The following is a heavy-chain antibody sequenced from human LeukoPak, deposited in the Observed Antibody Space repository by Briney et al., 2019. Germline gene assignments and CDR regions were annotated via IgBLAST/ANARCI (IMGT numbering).Heavy chain of an antibody. D-gene: IGHD3-16*01. CDR2: ISHSGNT. CDR3: ARVGRGDYVWGSYSFDY. J-gene: IGHJ4*02. V-gene: IGHV4-59*01. Sequence: SETLSLTCTVSGVSISNYSWSWIRQPPGKGLEWIGYISHSGNTNYNPSLKRGDAISLDTSQNHFSLILSSVTAADTAVYYCARVGRGDYVWGSYSFDYWGQGTLVTLSS. CDR1: GVSISNYS.